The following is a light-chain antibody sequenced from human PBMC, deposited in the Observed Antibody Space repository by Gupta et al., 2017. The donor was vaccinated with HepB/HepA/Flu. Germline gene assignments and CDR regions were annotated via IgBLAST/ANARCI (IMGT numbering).Light chain of an antibody. J-gene: IGLJ2*01. Sequence: SSELTQDPAVSVALGQTVRITCQGDSLRSYYASWYQQKPGQAPVRVIYGNNNRPSGIPDRFSGSSSGTTASLNITGAQAEDEADYYWNSRDSSGNHGGFGGGTKLTVL. CDR3: NSRDSSGNHGG. CDR2: GNN. V-gene: IGLV3-19*01. CDR1: SLRSYY.